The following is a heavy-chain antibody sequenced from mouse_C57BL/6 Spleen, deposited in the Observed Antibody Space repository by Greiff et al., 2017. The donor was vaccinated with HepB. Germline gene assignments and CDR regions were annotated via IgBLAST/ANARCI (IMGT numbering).Heavy chain of an antibody. Sequence: EVQLQQSGPELVKPGASVKIPCKASGYTFTDYNMDWVKQSHGKSLEWIGDINPNNGGTIYNQKFKGKATLTVDKSSSTAYMELRSLTSEDTAVYYFARVGYDYDRRYAMDYWGQGTSVTVSS. CDR3: ARVGYDYDRRYAMDY. V-gene: IGHV1-18*01. CDR2: INPNNGGT. J-gene: IGHJ4*01. CDR1: GYTFTDYN. D-gene: IGHD2-4*01.